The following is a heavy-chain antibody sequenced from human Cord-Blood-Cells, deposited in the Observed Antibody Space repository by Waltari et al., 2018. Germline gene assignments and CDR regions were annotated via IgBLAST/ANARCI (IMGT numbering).Heavy chain of an antibody. J-gene: IGHJ6*03. CDR1: GGSISSSSYY. CDR3: ARQGRRNYYYYYYYMDV. V-gene: IGHV4-39*01. CDR2: IYYSGST. D-gene: IGHD1-7*01. Sequence: QLQLQESGPGLVKPSETLSLTCTVSGGSISSSSYYWGWIRQPPGKGVEWIGSIYYSGSTYYNTTLKSRVTISVETSKNHCSLKLSSVTAADTAVYYCARQGRRNYYYYYYYMDVWGKGTTVTVSS.